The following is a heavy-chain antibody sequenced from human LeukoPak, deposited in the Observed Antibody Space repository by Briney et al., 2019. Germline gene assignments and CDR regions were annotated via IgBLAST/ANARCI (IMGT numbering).Heavy chain of an antibody. D-gene: IGHD3-22*01. CDR2: ISGSGSNT. Sequence: WGSLRLSCAASGFTFSSYAMSWVRQAPGKGLEWVSAISGSGSNTYYADSVKGRFTISRDNSKNTLYLQMNSLRAEDTAAYYCAKGTYDSRGHFDYWGQGTRVSVSS. J-gene: IGHJ4*02. CDR1: GFTFSSYA. V-gene: IGHV3-23*01. CDR3: AKGTYDSRGHFDY.